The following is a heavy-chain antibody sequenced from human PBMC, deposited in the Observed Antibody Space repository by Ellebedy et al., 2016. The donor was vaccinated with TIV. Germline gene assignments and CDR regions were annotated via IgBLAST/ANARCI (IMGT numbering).Heavy chain of an antibody. CDR2: IDPSDSYT. V-gene: IGHV5-10-1*01. D-gene: IGHD2-21*02. J-gene: IGHJ2*01. Sequence: GGSLRLSXKGSGYSFTSYWISWVRQMPGKGLEWMGRIDPSDSYTNYSPSFQGHVTISADKSISTAYLQWSSLKASDTAMYYCARPGAFCGGDCWYFDLWGRGTLVTVSS. CDR1: GYSFTSYW. CDR3: ARPGAFCGGDCWYFDL.